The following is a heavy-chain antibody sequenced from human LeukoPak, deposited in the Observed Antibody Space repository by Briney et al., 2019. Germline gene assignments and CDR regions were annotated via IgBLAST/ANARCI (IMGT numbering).Heavy chain of an antibody. J-gene: IGHJ4*02. CDR1: GFTFSSYW. V-gene: IGHV3-74*01. CDR2: INSDGSST. Sequence: PGGSLRLSCAASGFTFSSYWMHWVRQAPGKGLVWVSRINSDGSSTSYADSVKGRFTISRDNAKNSLYLQMNSLRAEDTAGYYCARDPPYSDSSGYYYDYWGQGTLVTVSS. CDR3: ARDPPYSDSSGYYYDY. D-gene: IGHD3-22*01.